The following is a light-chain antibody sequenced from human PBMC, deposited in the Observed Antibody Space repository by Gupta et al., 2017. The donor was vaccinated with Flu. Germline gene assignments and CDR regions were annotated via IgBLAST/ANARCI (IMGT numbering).Light chain of an antibody. CDR1: QGIRND. CDR2: GAS. V-gene: IGKV1-6*01. J-gene: IGKJ1*01. CDR3: LQDYNYPRT. Sequence: AIQMTQSPSSLSASVGDGVTITCRASQGIRNDLGWYQQKPGKAPKLLISGASTLQSGVPSRFSGSGSGTDFTLTISSLQPEDFATYYCLQDYNYPRTFGQGTKVEIK.